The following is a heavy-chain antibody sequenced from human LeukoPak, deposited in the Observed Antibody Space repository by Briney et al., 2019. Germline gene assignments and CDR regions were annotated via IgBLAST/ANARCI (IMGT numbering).Heavy chain of an antibody. CDR2: INHSGST. CDR3: ARAPVWGSYRFDY. Sequence: PSETLSLTCAVYGGPFSGYYWSWIRQPPGKGLEWIGEINHSGSTNYNPSLKSRVTISVDTSKNQFSLKLSSVTAADTAVYYCARAPVWGSYRFDYWGQGTLVTVSS. CDR1: GGPFSGYY. V-gene: IGHV4-34*01. D-gene: IGHD3-16*02. J-gene: IGHJ4*02.